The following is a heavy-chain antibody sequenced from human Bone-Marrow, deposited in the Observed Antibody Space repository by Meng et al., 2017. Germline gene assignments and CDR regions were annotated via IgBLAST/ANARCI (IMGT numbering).Heavy chain of an antibody. J-gene: IGHJ4*02. D-gene: IGHD6-19*01. Sequence: SETLSLTCTVSGYSISSGYYWGWIRQPPGKGLEWIGSIYHSGSTYYNPSLKSRVTISVDTSKNQFSLKLSSVTAADTAVYYCARDAIPVRGWYYFDYWGQGTLVTVSS. CDR1: GYSISSGYY. CDR3: ARDAIPVRGWYYFDY. V-gene: IGHV4-38-2*02. CDR2: IYHSGST.